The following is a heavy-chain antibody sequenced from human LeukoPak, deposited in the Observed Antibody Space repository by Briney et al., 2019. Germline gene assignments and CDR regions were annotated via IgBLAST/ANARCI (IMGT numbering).Heavy chain of an antibody. CDR3: ARDPIVVVPAAIYDY. Sequence: SETLSLTCTVSGYSIRSGYYWGWIRQPPGKGLEWIGSIYHSGSTYYNPSLKSRVTISVDTSKNQFSLKLSSVTAADTAVYYCARDPIVVVPAAIYDYWGQGTLVTVSS. CDR2: IYHSGST. CDR1: GYSIRSGYY. D-gene: IGHD2-2*02. V-gene: IGHV4-38-2*02. J-gene: IGHJ4*02.